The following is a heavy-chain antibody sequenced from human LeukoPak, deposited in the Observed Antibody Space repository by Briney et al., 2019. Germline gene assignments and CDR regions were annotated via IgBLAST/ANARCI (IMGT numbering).Heavy chain of an antibody. Sequence: ASVKVSCKVSGYTLTELSMHWVRQAPGKGLEWMGGFDPEDGETIYAQKFQGRVTMTEDTSTDTAYMELSSLRSEDTAVYYCATDGAGSSGSYYKSAFDIWGQGTMATVSS. V-gene: IGHV1-24*01. CDR1: GYTLTELS. D-gene: IGHD3-10*01. CDR2: FDPEDGET. CDR3: ATDGAGSSGSYYKSAFDI. J-gene: IGHJ3*02.